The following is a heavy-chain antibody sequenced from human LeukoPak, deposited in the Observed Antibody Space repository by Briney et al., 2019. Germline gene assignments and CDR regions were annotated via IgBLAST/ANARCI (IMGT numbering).Heavy chain of an antibody. D-gene: IGHD2-21*02. CDR1: VGAISRGVFY. Sequence: PSGTLSLTRTVSVGAISRGVFYGRGLPETPGGGGEWVGYIYYSGSTYYNPSLNSLVTISVDTSKNQFSMMLSSVTAADTAVYYCARGSSNCGGVCYGAFDIWGQGTMVTVSS. CDR2: IYYSGST. CDR3: ARGSSNCGGVCYGAFDI. V-gene: IGHV4-30-4*01. J-gene: IGHJ3*02.